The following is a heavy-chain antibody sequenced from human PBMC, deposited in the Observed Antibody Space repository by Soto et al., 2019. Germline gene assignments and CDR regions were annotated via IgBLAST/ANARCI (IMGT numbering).Heavy chain of an antibody. J-gene: IGHJ3*02. CDR1: GFTFSDYY. D-gene: IGHD6-13*01. CDR3: ARNHIAASGTSAYDI. CDR2: ISPSSSYT. Sequence: GGSLRLSCAASGFTFSDYYMSWIRQAPGKGLEWVSYISPSSSYTNYAVSVKGRFTISRDNAKNSVYLQMNSLRAEDTAVYYCARNHIAASGTSAYDIWGQGTMVTVSS. V-gene: IGHV3-11*06.